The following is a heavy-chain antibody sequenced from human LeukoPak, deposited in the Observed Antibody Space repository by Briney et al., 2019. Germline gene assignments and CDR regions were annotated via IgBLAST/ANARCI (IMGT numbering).Heavy chain of an antibody. CDR3: AREVTGTTGRWSDP. D-gene: IGHD1-7*01. J-gene: IGHJ5*02. Sequence: PSETLSLTCTVSGGSISNYYWSWIRQPAGKGLEWIGRINTSGGTNYHPSLKSRVTMSVDTSKNQFSLKVSSVTAADTAVYYCAREVTGTTGRWSDPWGQGTLVTVSS. CDR1: GGSISNYY. CDR2: INTSGGT. V-gene: IGHV4-4*07.